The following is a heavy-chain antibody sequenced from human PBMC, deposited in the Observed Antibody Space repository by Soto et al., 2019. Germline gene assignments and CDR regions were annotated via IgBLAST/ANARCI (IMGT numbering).Heavy chain of an antibody. CDR1: GFTFGGYP. D-gene: IGHD3-3*01. Sequence: GGSLRLSCTASGFTFGGYPMSWFRQAPGKWLEWVGFIRSKAYYGTTEYAASVIGRFSLSRDDSKSIAYLQMNSLGTEDTAMYYCTRGRNGGSSTSPLFFGSWGQGXLVAVCS. V-gene: IGHV3-49*03. CDR3: TRGRNGGSSTSPLFFGS. CDR2: IRSKAYYGTT. J-gene: IGHJ5*02.